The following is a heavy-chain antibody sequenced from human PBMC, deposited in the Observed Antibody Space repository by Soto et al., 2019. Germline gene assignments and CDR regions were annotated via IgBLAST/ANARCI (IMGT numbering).Heavy chain of an antibody. CDR2: IYDSGST. Sequence: TSETLSLTCTVSGGSVTSGDYYWSWIRQPPGKGLEWIGYIYDSGSTYYNPSLKSRISMSVDTSKNQFSLKLSSVTAADTAVYVCARDHRIKIFGVIVHYGMDVWGQGTTVTVS. CDR3: ARDHRIKIFGVIVHYGMDV. D-gene: IGHD3-3*01. CDR1: GGSVTSGDYY. V-gene: IGHV4-30-4*01. J-gene: IGHJ6*02.